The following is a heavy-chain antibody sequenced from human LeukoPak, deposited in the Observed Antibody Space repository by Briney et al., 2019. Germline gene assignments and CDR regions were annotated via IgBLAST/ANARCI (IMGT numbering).Heavy chain of an antibody. D-gene: IGHD2-2*01. V-gene: IGHV1-18*01. CDR1: GYTFTSYG. J-gene: IGHJ4*02. CDR3: ARDIPRGYSGPAPVDYFDY. CDR2: ISAYNGNT. Sequence: ASVKVSCKASGYTFTSYGISWVRQAPGQGLEWMGWISAYNGNTNYAQKLQGRVTMTTDTSTSTAYMELRSLRSDDTAVYYCARDIPRGYSGPAPVDYFDYWGQGTLVTVSS.